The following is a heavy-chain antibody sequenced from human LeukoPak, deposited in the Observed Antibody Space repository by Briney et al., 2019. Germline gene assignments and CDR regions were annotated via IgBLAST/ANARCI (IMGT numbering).Heavy chain of an antibody. J-gene: IGHJ4*02. CDR3: ATSADCPGNF. CDR2: LKQDGSVK. D-gene: IGHD4-23*01. Sequence: GGSLRLSCVASGFTFSTHWMSWVRQAPGKGLEWVANLKQDGSVKHYVDSVKGRFTISRDNAKNSLYLQMTNLRAEDTAVYYCATSADCPGNFWGQGTLTTVSS. V-gene: IGHV3-7*01. CDR1: GFTFSTHW.